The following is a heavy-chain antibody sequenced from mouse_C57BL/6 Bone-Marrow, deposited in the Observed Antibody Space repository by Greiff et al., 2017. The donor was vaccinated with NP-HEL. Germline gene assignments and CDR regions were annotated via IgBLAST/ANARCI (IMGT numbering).Heavy chain of an antibody. Sequence: QVQLQQPGAELVMPGASVKLSCKASGYTFTSYWMHWVTQRPGQGLEWIGEIDPSDSYTNYNQKFKGKSTLTVDKSSSTAYMQLSSLTSEDSAVYYCARLYYGAWFAYWGQGTLVTVSA. CDR1: GYTFTSYW. CDR2: IDPSDSYT. D-gene: IGHD1-1*01. CDR3: ARLYYGAWFAY. V-gene: IGHV1-69*01. J-gene: IGHJ3*01.